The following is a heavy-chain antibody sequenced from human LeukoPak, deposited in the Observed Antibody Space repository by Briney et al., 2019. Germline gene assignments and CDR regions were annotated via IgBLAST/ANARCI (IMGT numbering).Heavy chain of an antibody. CDR3: ARHDEVASYYFDY. D-gene: IGHD5-12*01. CDR1: GGSFSGYY. CDR2: INHSGST. V-gene: IGHV4-34*01. Sequence: PSETLSLTCAVYGGSFSGYYWSWIRQPPGKGLEWIGEINHSGSTNYNPSLKSRVTISVDTSKNQFSLKLSSVTAADTAVYYCARHDEVASYYFDYWGQGTLVTVSS. J-gene: IGHJ4*02.